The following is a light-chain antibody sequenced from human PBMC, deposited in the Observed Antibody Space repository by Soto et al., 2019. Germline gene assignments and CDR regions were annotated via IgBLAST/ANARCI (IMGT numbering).Light chain of an antibody. CDR1: QGITSY. CDR2: AAS. V-gene: IGKV1-9*01. Sequence: IPVTQSPSSLSASVGDRVTITCRASQGITSYLAWYQQKPGKAPKLLIYAASALQTGVSSRFSGSGYGTDFALTISNLQPEDFATYFCQQLYSYPLPFGGGPTVEF. CDR3: QQLYSYPLP. J-gene: IGKJ4*01.